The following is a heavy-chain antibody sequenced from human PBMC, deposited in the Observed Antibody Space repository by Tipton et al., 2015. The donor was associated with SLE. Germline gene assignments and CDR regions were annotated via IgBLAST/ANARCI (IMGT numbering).Heavy chain of an antibody. CDR2: IYYSGST. CDR1: GGSISSSSYY. CDR3: ARHIYDFWSDARYFDL. J-gene: IGHJ2*01. V-gene: IGHV4-39*01. Sequence: TLSLTCTVSGGSISSSSYYWGWIRQPPGKGLEWIGSIYYSGSTYYNPSLKSRVTISVDTSKNQFSLKLNSVTASDTAVYYCARHIYDFWSDARYFDLWGRGTLVTVSS. D-gene: IGHD3-3*01.